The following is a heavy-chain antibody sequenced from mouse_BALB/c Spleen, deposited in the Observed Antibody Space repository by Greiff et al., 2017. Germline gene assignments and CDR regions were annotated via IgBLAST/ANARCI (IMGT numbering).Heavy chain of an antibody. D-gene: IGHD2-1*01. J-gene: IGHJ2*01. V-gene: IGHV3-2*02. CDR3: ARGYGNFRDY. CDR1: GYSITSDYA. Sequence: EVQLQESGPGLVKPSQSLSLTCTVPGYSITSDYAWNWIRQFPGNKLEWMGYISYSGSTSYNPSLKSRISITRDTSKNQFFLQLNSVTTEDTATYYCARGYGNFRDYWGQGTTLTVSA. CDR2: ISYSGST.